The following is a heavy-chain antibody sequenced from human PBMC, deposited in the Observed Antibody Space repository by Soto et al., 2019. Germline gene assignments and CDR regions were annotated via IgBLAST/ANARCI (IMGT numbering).Heavy chain of an antibody. J-gene: IGHJ5*02. CDR3: ARAGHSSSSEGANWFDP. D-gene: IGHD6-6*01. CDR1: GGSISSGVYY. CDR2: IYYSGST. V-gene: IGHV4-31*03. Sequence: QVQLQESGPGLVKPSQTLSLTCTVSGGSISSGVYYWSWIRQHPGKGLEWIGYIYYSGSTYFNPYLKSRLTISVDTSKIQFSLQLSSMTDADTAVYYCARAGHSSSSEGANWFDPWGQGTLVTVSS.